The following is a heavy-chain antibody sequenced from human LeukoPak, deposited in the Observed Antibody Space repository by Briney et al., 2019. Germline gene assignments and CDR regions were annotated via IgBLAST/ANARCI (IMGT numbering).Heavy chain of an antibody. J-gene: IGHJ4*02. CDR3: AGLETYYYDSSGPY. Sequence: SETLSLTCTVSGFSISSSSYYWGWIRQPPGKGLEWIGSIYYSGSTYYNPSLKSRVTISVDTSKNQFSLKLSSVTAADTAVYYCAGLETYYYDSSGPYWGQGTLVTVSS. D-gene: IGHD3-22*01. V-gene: IGHV4-39*01. CDR2: IYYSGST. CDR1: GFSISSSSYY.